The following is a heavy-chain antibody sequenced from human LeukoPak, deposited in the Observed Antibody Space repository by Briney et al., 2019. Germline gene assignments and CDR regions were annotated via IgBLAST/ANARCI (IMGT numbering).Heavy chain of an antibody. CDR1: GFTFSSYA. D-gene: IGHD3-9*01. CDR2: ISNSGGTT. Sequence: GGSLRLSCAASGFTFSSYAMSWVRQSPGKGLEWVSTISNSGGTTYYADSVKGRFTISRDNSKNTLYLQMNSLRAVDTAIYYCAKAWLTYYYYYMDVWGKGTTVTVSS. CDR3: AKAWLTYYYYYMDV. J-gene: IGHJ6*03. V-gene: IGHV3-23*01.